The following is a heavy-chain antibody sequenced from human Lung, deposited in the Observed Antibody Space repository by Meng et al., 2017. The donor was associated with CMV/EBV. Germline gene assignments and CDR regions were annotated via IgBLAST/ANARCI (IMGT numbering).Heavy chain of an antibody. D-gene: IGHD3-10*01. CDR3: ATDTGSH. CDR1: GFTFNTYW. CDR2: LNQDGSQK. Sequence: GGSLRLSCVASGFTFNTYWMTWVRQAPGKGLEWVATLNQDGSQKYYVDSVKGRFTVSKDNAKNSLSLQMSSLRVEDTAVYYCATDTGSHWGQGTLVTVSS. V-gene: IGHV3-7*01. J-gene: IGHJ4*02.